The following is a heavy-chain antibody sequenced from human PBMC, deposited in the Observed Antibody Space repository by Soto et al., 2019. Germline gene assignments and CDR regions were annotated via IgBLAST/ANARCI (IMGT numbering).Heavy chain of an antibody. CDR3: TVWSEGACY. Sequence: HLVASGGGLVQPGGSLRLSCAASGFTFNAHYMDWVRQAPGKGLEWVARSKNRGQGFTIEYAASLKGRFTISRDDSANSLYLQMISLETDDTAVYYCTVWSEGACYWGRGILVTVSS. D-gene: IGHD3-3*01. J-gene: IGHJ4*02. CDR2: SKNRGQGFTI. V-gene: IGHV3-72*01. CDR1: GFTFNAHY.